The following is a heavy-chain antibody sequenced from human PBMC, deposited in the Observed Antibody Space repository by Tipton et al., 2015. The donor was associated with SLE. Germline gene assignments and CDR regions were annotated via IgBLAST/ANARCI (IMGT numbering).Heavy chain of an antibody. D-gene: IGHD1-1*01. CDR2: IYYSGST. V-gene: IGHV4-59*01. Sequence: TLSLTCTVSSGSISSYYWSWIRQPPGKGLQWIGYIYYSGSTNYNPSLKSRVTISVDTSKKQFSLKLSSVTAADTAVYYCARDRTGGAGFDYWGQGTLVTVSS. CDR3: ARDRTGGAGFDY. J-gene: IGHJ4*02. CDR1: SGSISSYY.